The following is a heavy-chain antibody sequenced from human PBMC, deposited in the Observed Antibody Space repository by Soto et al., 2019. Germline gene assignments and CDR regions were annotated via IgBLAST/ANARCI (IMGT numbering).Heavy chain of an antibody. V-gene: IGHV1-2*02. CDR3: ARSSGGYSYNGMDV. CDR2: INPKSGDT. J-gene: IGHJ6*02. D-gene: IGHD1-26*01. CDR1: GYTFTGYY. Sequence: QEQLVQSGAEVKQPGASVKVSCKASGYTFTGYYIHWVRQAPGQGLEWMGWINPKSGDTKYAQKLQGRVTVTRDTSISTAYMELSRLRAEDTAVYYCARSSGGYSYNGMDVWGQGTTVTVSS.